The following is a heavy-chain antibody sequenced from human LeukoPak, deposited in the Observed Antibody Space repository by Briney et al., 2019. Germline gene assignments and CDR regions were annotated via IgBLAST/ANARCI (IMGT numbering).Heavy chain of an antibody. J-gene: IGHJ5*02. CDR1: GGSISNENFY. D-gene: IGHD1-26*01. CDR3: ARGGNYWPQWWFDP. CDR2: IYYTGST. Sequence: PSETLSLTCTVSGGSISNENFYWSWIRQPAGTGLEWIDYIYYTGSTSYNPSLKSRVTMSLDASKNQFSLELNSVTPADTAVYYCARGGNYWPQWWFDPWGRGTLVSVSS. V-gene: IGHV4-61*10.